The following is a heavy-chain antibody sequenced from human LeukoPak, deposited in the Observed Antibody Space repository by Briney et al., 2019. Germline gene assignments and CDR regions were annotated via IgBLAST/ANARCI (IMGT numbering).Heavy chain of an antibody. J-gene: IGHJ4*02. V-gene: IGHV4-34*01. CDR1: GGSSSGYY. CDR2: INHSGST. CDR3: ARGVRYYYGSGSSINDY. Sequence: PSETLSLTCAVYGGSSSGYYWSWIRQPPGKGLEWIGEINHSGSTNYNPSLKSRVTISVDTSKNQFSLKLSSVTAADTAVYYCARGVRYYYGSGSSINDYWGQGTLVTVSS. D-gene: IGHD3-10*01.